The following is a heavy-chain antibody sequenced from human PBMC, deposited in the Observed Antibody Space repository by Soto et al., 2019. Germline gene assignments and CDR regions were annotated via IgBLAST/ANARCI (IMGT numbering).Heavy chain of an antibody. CDR1: GFTFSKAW. D-gene: IGHD3-3*01. CDR3: TTAGDDDFWSGYPYYFDY. V-gene: IGHV3-15*01. Sequence: GGSLRLSCAASGFTFSKAWMSWVRQAPGKGLEWVGRIKSKTDGGTTDYAAPVKGRFTISRDDSKNTLYLQMNSLKTEDTAVYYCTTAGDDDFWSGYPYYFDYWGQGTLVTVSS. J-gene: IGHJ4*02. CDR2: IKSKTDGGTT.